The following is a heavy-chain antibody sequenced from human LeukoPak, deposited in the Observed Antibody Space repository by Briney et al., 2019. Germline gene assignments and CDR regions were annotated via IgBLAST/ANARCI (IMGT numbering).Heavy chain of an antibody. CDR2: IKQDGSEK. CDR1: GFTFSSYW. Sequence: GGPLRLSCAASGFTFSSYWMSWVRQAPGKGLEWVANIKQDGSEKYYVDSVKGRFTISRDNAKNSLYLQMNSLRAEDTAVYYCARDRGYSSSWYDADYFDYWGQGTLVTVSS. CDR3: ARDRGYSSSWYDADYFDY. V-gene: IGHV3-7*01. J-gene: IGHJ4*02. D-gene: IGHD6-13*01.